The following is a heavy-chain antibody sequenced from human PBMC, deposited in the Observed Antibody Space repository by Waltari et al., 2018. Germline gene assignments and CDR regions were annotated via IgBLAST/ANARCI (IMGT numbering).Heavy chain of an antibody. Sequence: QVQLQESGPGLVKPSETLSLTCTVSGGSISSYYWSWIRQPAGKGLAWIGRIYTSGSTNYNPPLSSRVTMSVDTSKNQFSLKLSSVTAADTAVYYCARVVGVVIAQYFDLWGRGTLVTVSS. D-gene: IGHD2-21*01. J-gene: IGHJ2*01. CDR3: ARVVGVVIAQYFDL. CDR1: GGSISSYY. CDR2: IYTSGST. V-gene: IGHV4-4*07.